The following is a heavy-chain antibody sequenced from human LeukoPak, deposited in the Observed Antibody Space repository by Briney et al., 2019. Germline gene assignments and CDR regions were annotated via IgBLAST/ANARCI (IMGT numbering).Heavy chain of an antibody. J-gene: IGHJ4*02. Sequence: ASVKVSCKASGYTFTSYAMHWVRQAPGQRLEWMGWINAGNGNTKYSQKFQGRVTITRDTSASTAYMELSSLRSEDTAVYYCARSRSMIVVVMVLDYWGQGTLVTVSS. V-gene: IGHV1-3*01. CDR1: GYTFTSYA. CDR2: INAGNGNT. CDR3: ARSRSMIVVVMVLDY. D-gene: IGHD3-22*01.